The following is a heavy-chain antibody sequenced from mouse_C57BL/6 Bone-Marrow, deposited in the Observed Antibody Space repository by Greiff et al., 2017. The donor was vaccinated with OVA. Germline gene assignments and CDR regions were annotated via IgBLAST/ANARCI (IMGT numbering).Heavy chain of an antibody. CDR3: ARKDYGNYCDY. D-gene: IGHD1-1*02. CDR2: INPNNGGT. V-gene: IGHV1-26*01. Sequence: VQLKQSGPELVKPGASVKISCKASGYTFTDYYMNWVKQSHGKSLEWIGDINPNNGGTSYNQKFKGKATLTVDKSSSTAYMELRSLTSEDSAVYYCARKDYGNYCDYWGQGTTLTVSS. J-gene: IGHJ2*01. CDR1: GYTFTDYY.